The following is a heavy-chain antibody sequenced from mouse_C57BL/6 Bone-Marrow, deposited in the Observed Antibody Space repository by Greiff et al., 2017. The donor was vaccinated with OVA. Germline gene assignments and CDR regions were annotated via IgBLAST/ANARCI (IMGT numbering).Heavy chain of an antibody. J-gene: IGHJ2*01. CDR2: IYPGDGDT. D-gene: IGHD4-1*01. CDR3: ARRTGT. V-gene: IGHV1-54*01. Sequence: VQLQQSGAELVRPGTSVKVSCKASGYAFTNYLIEWVKQRPGQGLEWIGRIYPGDGDTNYNGKFKGKATLTADKSSSTAYMQLSSLTSEDSAVYICARRTGTWGQGTTLTVSS. CDR1: GYAFTNYL.